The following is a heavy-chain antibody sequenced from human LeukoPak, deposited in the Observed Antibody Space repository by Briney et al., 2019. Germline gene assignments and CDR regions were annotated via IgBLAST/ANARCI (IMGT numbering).Heavy chain of an antibody. D-gene: IGHD4-17*01. J-gene: IGHJ4*02. V-gene: IGHV3-21*01. CDR3: ARDQTTFPTVTNPQYFDY. CDR1: GFTFSSYS. CDR2: ISSSSSYI. Sequence: PGGSLRLSCAASGFTFSSYSMNWVRQAPGKGLEWVSSISSSSSYIYYADSVKGRFTISRDNAKNSLYLQMNSLRAEDTAVYYCARDQTTFPTVTNPQYFDYWGQGTLVTVSS.